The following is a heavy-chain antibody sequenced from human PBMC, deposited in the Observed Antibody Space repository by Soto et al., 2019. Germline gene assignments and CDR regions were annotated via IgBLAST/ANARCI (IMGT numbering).Heavy chain of an antibody. V-gene: IGHV3-53*01. J-gene: IGHJ4*02. CDR1: GFAVSSSY. Sequence: EVQLVESGGGLIQPGGSLRLSCATSGFAVSSSYMSWVRQTPEKGLEWVSIIYSGGSTYYADSVEGRFTISRDNSMNTVYLQMNRLRAEATAVYYCARAHNWNDAYFDYWGQGTLVTVSS. CDR3: ARAHNWNDAYFDY. D-gene: IGHD1-1*01. CDR2: IYSGGST.